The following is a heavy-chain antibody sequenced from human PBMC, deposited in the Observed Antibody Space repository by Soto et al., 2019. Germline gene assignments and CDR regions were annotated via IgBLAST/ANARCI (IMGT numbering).Heavy chain of an antibody. V-gene: IGHV3-23*01. CDR3: ASPIPKAGTTFGF. J-gene: IGHJ4*02. D-gene: IGHD1-1*01. Sequence: QLLESGGGFVQPGGSLRLSCVASGFTFSNFAMAWVRQAPGEGLEWVSAISGSGDDTFYADSMKGRFTISRDNSKNSRYLQINSLWAEDTAVYYWASPIPKAGTTFGFWGQGTLVSVSS. CDR1: GFTFSNFA. CDR2: ISGSGDDT.